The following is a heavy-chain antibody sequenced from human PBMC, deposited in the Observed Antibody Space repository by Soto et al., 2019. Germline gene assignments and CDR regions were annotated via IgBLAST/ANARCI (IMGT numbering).Heavy chain of an antibody. Sequence: GGSLRLSCAASGFTFSSYAMSWVRQAPGKGLEWVSAISGSGGSTYYADSVKGRFTISRDNSKNTLYLQMNSLRAEDTAVYYCAKDPHSGPRLGYFDYWGQGTLVTVSS. CDR3: AKDPHSGPRLGYFDY. J-gene: IGHJ4*02. CDR1: GFTFSSYA. CDR2: ISGSGGST. D-gene: IGHD5-12*01. V-gene: IGHV3-23*01.